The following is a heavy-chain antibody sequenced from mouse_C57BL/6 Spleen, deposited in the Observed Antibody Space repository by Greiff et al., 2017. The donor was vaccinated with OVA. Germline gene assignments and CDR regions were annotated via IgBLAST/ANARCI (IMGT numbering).Heavy chain of an antibody. V-gene: IGHV1-39*01. D-gene: IGHD1-1*01. CDR1: GYSFTDYN. CDR3: ARGDTTVVATDWYFDV. J-gene: IGHJ1*03. CDR2: INPNYGTT. Sequence: VQLQQSGPELVKPGASVKISCKASGYSFTDYNMNWVKQSNGKSLEWIGVINPNYGTTSYNQKFKGKATLTVDQSSSTAYMQLNSLTSEDSAVYYCARGDTTVVATDWYFDVWGTGTTVTVSS.